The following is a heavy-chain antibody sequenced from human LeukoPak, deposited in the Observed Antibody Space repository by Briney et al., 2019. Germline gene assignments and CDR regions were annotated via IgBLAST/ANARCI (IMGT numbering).Heavy chain of an antibody. D-gene: IGHD4-23*01. J-gene: IGHJ6*03. CDR2: ISGSGGST. CDR1: GFTFSSYA. CDR3: AKVPSGNPLGNMDV. V-gene: IGHV3-23*01. Sequence: GGSLRLSCAASGFTFSSYAMSWVRQAPGKGLKWVSAISGSGGSTYYADSVKGRFTISRDNSKNTLYLQMNSLRAEDTAVYYCAKVPSGNPLGNMDVWGKGTTVTVSS.